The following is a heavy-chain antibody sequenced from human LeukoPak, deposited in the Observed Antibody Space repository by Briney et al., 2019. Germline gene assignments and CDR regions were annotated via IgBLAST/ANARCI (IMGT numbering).Heavy chain of an antibody. CDR1: GFNVSSTY. V-gene: IGHV3-15*01. CDR2: IKSHTDGGTA. Sequence: GGSLRLSCVASGFNVSSTYMNWVRQAPGKGLEWVGRIKSHTDGGTADYTAPVKGRFTISRDDSKNTLYLQMNSLKDEDTGVYYCTTASPRCCSGLGYWGQGTLVTVSS. J-gene: IGHJ4*02. CDR3: TTASPRCCSGLGY. D-gene: IGHD6-19*01.